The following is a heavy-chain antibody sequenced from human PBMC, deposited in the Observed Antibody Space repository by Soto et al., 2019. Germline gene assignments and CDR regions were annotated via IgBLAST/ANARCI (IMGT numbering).Heavy chain of an antibody. V-gene: IGHV3-15*01. CDR3: TTDHSAYYYDSSGYYSDY. Sequence: PGGSLRLSWAASGFTFSNAWMSWVRQAPGEGLEWVGRIKSKTDGGTTDYAAPVKGRFTISRDDSKNTLYLQMNSLKTEDTAVYHCTTDHSAYYYDSSGYYSDYWGQGTLVTVSS. CDR1: GFTFSNAW. D-gene: IGHD3-22*01. J-gene: IGHJ4*02. CDR2: IKSKTDGGTT.